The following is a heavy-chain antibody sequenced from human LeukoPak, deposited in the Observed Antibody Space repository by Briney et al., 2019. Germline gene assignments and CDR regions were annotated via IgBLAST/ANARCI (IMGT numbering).Heavy chain of an antibody. D-gene: IGHD3-10*01. CDR1: GGSISSNY. Sequence: SETLSLTCTVSGGSISSNYWSWIRQPPGKGLEWIGFIYYSGSTNNNPSLKSRVTISVDTSKNQFSLKLSSVTAADTAVYYCARDHNQYYYGSGVSGGWFDPWGQGTLVTVSS. V-gene: IGHV4-59*01. CDR2: IYYSGST. CDR3: ARDHNQYYYGSGVSGGWFDP. J-gene: IGHJ5*02.